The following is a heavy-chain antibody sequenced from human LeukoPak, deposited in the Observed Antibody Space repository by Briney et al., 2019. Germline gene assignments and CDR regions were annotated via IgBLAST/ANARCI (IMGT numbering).Heavy chain of an antibody. Sequence: GGSLRLPCAASGFNFSNYNMNWVRQAPGKGLEWVSYISYSSSAIYYADSMKGRFTISRDNAKNSLYLQMSSLRAEYTAVYYCVRVASANLVVLRAGRNSYMDVWGNGTTVTVSS. CDR1: GFNFSNYN. CDR2: ISYSSSAI. D-gene: IGHD2-15*01. CDR3: VRVASANLVVLRAGRNSYMDV. V-gene: IGHV3-48*04. J-gene: IGHJ6*03.